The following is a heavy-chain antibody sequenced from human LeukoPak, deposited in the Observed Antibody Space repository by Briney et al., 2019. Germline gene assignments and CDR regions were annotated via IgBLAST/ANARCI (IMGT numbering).Heavy chain of an antibody. CDR1: GFTVSSNY. J-gene: IGHJ4*02. Sequence: GGSLRLSCAASGFTVSSNYMSWVRQAPGKGLEWVSTISGSGGSTYYADSVKGRFTISRDNSKNTLYLQMNSLRAEDTAVYYCAKDLYSSGYYHEYYFDYWGQGTLVTVSS. V-gene: IGHV3-23*01. CDR2: ISGSGGST. D-gene: IGHD3-22*01. CDR3: AKDLYSSGYYHEYYFDY.